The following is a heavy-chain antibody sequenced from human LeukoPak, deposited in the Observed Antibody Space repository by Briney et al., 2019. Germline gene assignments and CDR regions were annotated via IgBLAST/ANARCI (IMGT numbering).Heavy chain of an antibody. J-gene: IGHJ4*02. V-gene: IGHV3-30*02. D-gene: IGHD2-2*03. CDR1: GFTLNTYG. Sequence: GGSLRLSCAASGFTLNTYGMHWVRQAPGKGLDWVAFIRFDGSNKYYADSVKGRFTISRDNSKNTLYLQMKSLRPEDTAVYYCARGDGYCSSASCSGNWGQGTPVTVSS. CDR2: IRFDGSNK. CDR3: ARGDGYCSSASCSGN.